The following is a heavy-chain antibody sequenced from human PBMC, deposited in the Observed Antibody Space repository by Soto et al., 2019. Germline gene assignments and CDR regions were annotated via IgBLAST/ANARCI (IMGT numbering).Heavy chain of an antibody. D-gene: IGHD6-19*01. CDR3: AKDSGLAVAGSNYFDY. CDR2: ISGSGGST. V-gene: IGHV3-23*01. J-gene: IGHJ4*02. Sequence: EVQLLESGGGLVQPGGSLRLSCAASGFTFSSYAMSWVRQAPGKGLEWVSAISGSGGSTYYADSVKGRFTISRDNSKNTLYLQMNSLRAEDTAVYYCAKDSGLAVAGSNYFDYWGQGTLVTVSS. CDR1: GFTFSSYA.